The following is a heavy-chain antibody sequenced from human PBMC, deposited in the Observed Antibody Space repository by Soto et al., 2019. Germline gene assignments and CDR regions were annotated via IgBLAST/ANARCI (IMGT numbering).Heavy chain of an antibody. CDR3: AREGVDIVVVPDDRYYYYYGMDV. J-gene: IGHJ6*02. V-gene: IGHV1-69*06. CDR1: GGTFSSYA. D-gene: IGHD2-2*01. Sequence: QVQLGQSGAEVKKPGSSVKVSCKASGGTFSSYAISWVRQAPGQGLEWMGGIIPIFGTANYAQKFQGRVTITADKSRRKAYMELSSLRSEDTAVYYCAREGVDIVVVPDDRYYYYYGMDVCGQGTTVTVS. CDR2: IIPIFGTA.